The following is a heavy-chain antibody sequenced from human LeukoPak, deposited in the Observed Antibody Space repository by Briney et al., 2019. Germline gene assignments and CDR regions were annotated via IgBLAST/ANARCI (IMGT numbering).Heavy chain of an antibody. D-gene: IGHD1-26*01. Sequence: TGGSLRLSCAGSGFTFSSYAMSWVRHAPGKGLEWGSTISGRGGAGTYYADSVEGRFTVSRDNSRNTLYLPMNSLRAEDTAVYYCVKDRGGSPFYGMDVWGQGTTVTVSS. V-gene: IGHV3-23*01. CDR1: GFTFSSYA. CDR2: ISGRGGAGT. J-gene: IGHJ6*02. CDR3: VKDRGGSPFYGMDV.